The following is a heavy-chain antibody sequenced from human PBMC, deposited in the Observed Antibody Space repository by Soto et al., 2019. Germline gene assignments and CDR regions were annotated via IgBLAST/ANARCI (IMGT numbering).Heavy chain of an antibody. CDR3: ARVDGTY. D-gene: IGHD1-26*01. J-gene: IGHJ4*02. CDR1: GYTFSSYA. V-gene: IGHV1-3*01. CDR2: INAGNGNT. Sequence: ASVKVSCKASGYTFSSYAIHWVRQAPGQGLEWMGWINAGNGNTKYSQKFQGRVTITRDTSASTAYMELNSLRSEDTAVYYCARVDGTYWGQGTLVTVSX.